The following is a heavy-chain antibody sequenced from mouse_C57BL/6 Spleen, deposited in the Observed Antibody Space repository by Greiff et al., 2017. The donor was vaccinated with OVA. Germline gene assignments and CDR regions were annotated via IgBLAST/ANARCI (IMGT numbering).Heavy chain of an antibody. CDR1: GYTFTDYY. V-gene: IGHV1-26*01. J-gene: IGHJ4*01. CDR3: ARPVYGNYAMDY. Sequence: EVQLQQSGPELVKPGASVKISCKASGYTFTDYYMNWVKQSHGKSLEWIGDINPNNGGTSYNQKFKGKATLTVDKSSSTAYMELRSLTSEDSAVYYCARPVYGNYAMDYWGQGTSVTVSS. CDR2: INPNNGGT. D-gene: IGHD2-1*01.